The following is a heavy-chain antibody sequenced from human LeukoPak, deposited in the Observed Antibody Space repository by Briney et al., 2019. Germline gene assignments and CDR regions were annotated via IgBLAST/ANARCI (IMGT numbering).Heavy chain of an antibody. CDR2: INPNSGGT. J-gene: IGHJ4*02. CDR3: ARVTVGATGLDY. CDR1: GYTFTGNY. V-gene: IGHV1-2*02. D-gene: IGHD1-26*01. Sequence: ASVKVSCKASGYTFTGNYMHWVRQAPGQGLEWMGWINPNSGGTNYAQKFQGRVTMTTDTSISTAYMDLSRLRSDDTAIYYCARVTVGATGLDYWGQGTLVTVSS.